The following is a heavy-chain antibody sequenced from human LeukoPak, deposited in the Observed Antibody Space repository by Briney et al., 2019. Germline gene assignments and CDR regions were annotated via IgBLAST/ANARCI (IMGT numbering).Heavy chain of an antibody. Sequence: ASVKVSCKASGYTFTTYGINWVRQAPGQGLEWMGWISAYKGKTHYAQNLQGRVTLTTDTFTSTAYMELRSLRSDDTAVYYCARDDRSVDTAMSFQSWGQGTLVTVSS. CDR3: ARDDRSVDTAMSFQS. D-gene: IGHD5-18*01. CDR1: GYTFTTYG. CDR2: ISAYKGKT. J-gene: IGHJ1*01. V-gene: IGHV1-18*01.